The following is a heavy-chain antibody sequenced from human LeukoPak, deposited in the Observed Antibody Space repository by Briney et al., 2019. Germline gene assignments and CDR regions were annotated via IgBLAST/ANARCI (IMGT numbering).Heavy chain of an antibody. D-gene: IGHD3-22*01. J-gene: IGHJ4*02. Sequence: ASVKVSCKASGGTFSSYAISWVRQAPGQGLEWMGRIIPIFGTANYAQKFQGRVTITTDESTSTAYMELSSLRSEGTAVYYCARTTYYYDSSGWIFDYWGQGTLVTVSS. CDR2: IIPIFGTA. V-gene: IGHV1-69*05. CDR1: GGTFSSYA. CDR3: ARTTYYYDSSGWIFDY.